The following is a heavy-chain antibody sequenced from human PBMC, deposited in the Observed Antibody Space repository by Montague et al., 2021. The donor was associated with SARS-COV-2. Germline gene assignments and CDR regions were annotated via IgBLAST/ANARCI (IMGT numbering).Heavy chain of an antibody. CDR2: ISSSSSYI. Sequence: SLRLSCAASGFTFSSYSMNWVRQAPGEGLEWVSSISSSSSYIYYADSVKGRFTISRDNAKNSLYLQMNSLRAEDTAVYYCARHAGKQLRNYFDYWGQGTLVTVSS. CDR3: ARHAGKQLRNYFDY. J-gene: IGHJ4*02. CDR1: GFTFSSYS. D-gene: IGHD5-18*01. V-gene: IGHV3-21*01.